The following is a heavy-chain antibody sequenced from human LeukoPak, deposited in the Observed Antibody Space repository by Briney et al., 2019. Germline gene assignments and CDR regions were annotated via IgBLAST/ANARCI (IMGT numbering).Heavy chain of an antibody. V-gene: IGHV1-18*01. Sequence: ASVKVPCKASGYTFTSNGISWVRQAPGQGLEWMGWISAYNGNTNYAQKLQGRVTMTTDTSTSTAYMELRSLRSDDTAVYYCARPRGAHCSSTSCPTGRFDYWGQGTLVTVSS. CDR3: ARPRGAHCSSTSCPTGRFDY. J-gene: IGHJ4*02. CDR2: ISAYNGNT. D-gene: IGHD2-2*01. CDR1: GYTFTSNG.